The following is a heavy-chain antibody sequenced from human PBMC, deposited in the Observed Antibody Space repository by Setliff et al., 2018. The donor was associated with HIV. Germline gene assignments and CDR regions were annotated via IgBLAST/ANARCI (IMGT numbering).Heavy chain of an antibody. Sequence: ASVKVSCKASGYTFTTYSLHWVRQAPGQSLEWMGWINVGNGDTKYSQDLQGRITITRDTSASTAYMELSSLRSEDMAVYYCASGSHGEGATDYWGLGTLVTVSS. D-gene: IGHD1-26*01. V-gene: IGHV1-3*03. CDR2: INVGNGDT. CDR1: GYTFTTYS. CDR3: ASGSHGEGATDY. J-gene: IGHJ4*02.